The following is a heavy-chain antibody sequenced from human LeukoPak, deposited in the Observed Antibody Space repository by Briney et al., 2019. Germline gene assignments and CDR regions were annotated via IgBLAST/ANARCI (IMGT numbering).Heavy chain of an antibody. D-gene: IGHD3-10*01. CDR1: GFTFGNYW. CDR2: INNDESDT. V-gene: IGHV3-74*01. J-gene: IGHJ4*02. CDR3: AREGVLLWFGEYFDY. Sequence: GSLRLSCTASGFTFGNYWMHWFRQAPGKGLMWVSHINNDESDTKYADSVKGRFTISRDNAKNSLYLQMNSLRAEDTAVYYCAREGVLLWFGEYFDYWGQGTLVTVSS.